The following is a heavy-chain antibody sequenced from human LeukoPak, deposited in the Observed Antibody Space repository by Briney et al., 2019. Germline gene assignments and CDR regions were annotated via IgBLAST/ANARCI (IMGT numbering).Heavy chain of an antibody. CDR3: ARHEGYDILTGYSYYFDY. CDR2: IYTSGST. Sequence: KSSETLSLTCTVSGGSISSYYWSWIRQPAGKGLEWIGRIYTSGSTNYNPSLKSRVTMSVDTSKNQFSLKLSSVTAADTAVYYCARHEGYDILTGYSYYFDYWGQGTLVTVPS. J-gene: IGHJ4*02. V-gene: IGHV4-4*07. D-gene: IGHD3-9*01. CDR1: GGSISSYY.